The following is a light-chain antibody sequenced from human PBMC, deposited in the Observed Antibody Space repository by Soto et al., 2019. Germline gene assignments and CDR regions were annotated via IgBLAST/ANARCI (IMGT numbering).Light chain of an antibody. V-gene: IGKV3-15*01. J-gene: IGKJ5*01. CDR2: GIS. CDR1: QRVGSN. Sequence: ELVLTQSPATLSVSPGERATLSCRASQRVGSNFLAWYQQKPGQAPRLLIYGISARAIGVPDRFSGSGSGTGFPLTISSLQSEDFAVYYCQQYTSWPITFGQGTRLEIK. CDR3: QQYTSWPIT.